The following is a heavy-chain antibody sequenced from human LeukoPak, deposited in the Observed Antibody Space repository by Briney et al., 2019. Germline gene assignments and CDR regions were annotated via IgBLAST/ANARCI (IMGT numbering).Heavy chain of an antibody. CDR2: ISYDGNTE. Sequence: GRSLRLSCAASGFTFSDHAMHWVRQAPGKGLEWVAVISYDGNTEFYADSAKGRFTISRDNSKNTLYLQMNSLRGEDTAVYFCARTPRDGYNSLEYWGQGTLVTVSS. CDR3: ARTPRDGYNSLEY. D-gene: IGHD5-24*01. V-gene: IGHV3-30*04. CDR1: GFTFSDHA. J-gene: IGHJ4*02.